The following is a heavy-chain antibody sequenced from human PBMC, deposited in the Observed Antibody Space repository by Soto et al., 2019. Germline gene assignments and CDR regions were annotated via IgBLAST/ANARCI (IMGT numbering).Heavy chain of an antibody. J-gene: IGHJ4*02. CDR1: GFTFSSYG. D-gene: IGHD5-18*01. CDR2: IWYDGSNK. V-gene: IGHV3-33*01. Sequence: GGSLRLSCAASGFTFSSYGMHWVRQAPGKGLEWVAVIWYDGSNKYYADSVKGRFTISRDNSKNTLYLQMNSLRAEDTAVYYCARDQEEYSYGFLIGYYWGQGTLVTVSS. CDR3: ARDQEEYSYGFLIGYY.